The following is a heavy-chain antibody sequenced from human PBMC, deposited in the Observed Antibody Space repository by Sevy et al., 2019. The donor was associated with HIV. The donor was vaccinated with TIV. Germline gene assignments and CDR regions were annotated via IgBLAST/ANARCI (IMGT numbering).Heavy chain of an antibody. V-gene: IGHV3-53*01. CDR3: ARVGNYDILTGLGTWYYYGMDV. CDR2: IYSGGST. Sequence: GGYLRLSCAASGFTVSSNYMSWVRQAPGKGLEWVSVIYSGGSTYYADSVKGRFTISRDNSKNTLYLQMNSLRAEDTAVYYCARVGNYDILTGLGTWYYYGMDVWGQGTTVTVSS. D-gene: IGHD3-9*01. CDR1: GFTVSSNY. J-gene: IGHJ6*02.